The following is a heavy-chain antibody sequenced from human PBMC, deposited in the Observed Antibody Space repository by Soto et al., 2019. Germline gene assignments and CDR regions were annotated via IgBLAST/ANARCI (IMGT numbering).Heavy chain of an antibody. Sequence: PGGSLRLSCAASGFTFSDSYMSWIRQAPGKGLEWISYITFSGNTVYYADSLKGRFTISRDNAKNSLYLQMNRLRAEDTAVYYCASHSGGTTGRFDYWGQGTLVTVSS. CDR1: GFTFSDSY. V-gene: IGHV3-11*01. CDR3: ASHSGGTTGRFDY. J-gene: IGHJ4*02. CDR2: ITFSGNTV. D-gene: IGHD1-7*01.